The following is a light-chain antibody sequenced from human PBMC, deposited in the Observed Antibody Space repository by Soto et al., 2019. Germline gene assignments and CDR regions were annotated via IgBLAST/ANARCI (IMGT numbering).Light chain of an antibody. J-gene: IGKJ1*01. CDR2: GAS. Sequence: EIVLTQSPGTLSLTQGDRATLSCRASQSVNSNYLAWYQRKPGQAPRLLIYGASNRATDIPYRFSASGSGTDFTLTITRLEAEDFAVYYCQQYDSTPPTFGQGTKVEVK. CDR3: QQYDSTPPT. V-gene: IGKV3-20*01. CDR1: QSVNSNY.